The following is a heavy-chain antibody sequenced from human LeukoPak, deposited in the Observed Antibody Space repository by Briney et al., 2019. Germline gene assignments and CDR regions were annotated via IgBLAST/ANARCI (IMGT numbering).Heavy chain of an antibody. J-gene: IGHJ4*02. CDR3: ARVLYPRYYFDY. D-gene: IGHD4-17*01. CDR1: GCSISNYY. CDR2: IYYSGST. Sequence: SETLSLTCTVSGCSISNYYWSWIRQPPGKGLEWIGYIYYSGSTNYNPSLKSRVTISVDTSKNQFSLKLSSVTAADTAVYYCARVLYPRYYFDYWGQGTLVTVSS. V-gene: IGHV4-59*01.